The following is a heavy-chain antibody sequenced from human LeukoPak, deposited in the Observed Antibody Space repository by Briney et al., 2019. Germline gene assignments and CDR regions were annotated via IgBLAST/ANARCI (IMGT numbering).Heavy chain of an antibody. CDR3: AREDTAMWRNWFDP. CDR1: GGSISSYY. J-gene: IGHJ5*02. D-gene: IGHD5-18*01. V-gene: IGHV4-59*01. CDR2: IYYSGGT. Sequence: SETLSLTCTVSGGSISSYYWSWIRQPPGKGLEWIGYIYYSGGTNYNPSLKSRVTISVDTSKNQFSLKLSSVTAADTAVYYCAREDTAMWRNWFDPWGQGTLVTVSS.